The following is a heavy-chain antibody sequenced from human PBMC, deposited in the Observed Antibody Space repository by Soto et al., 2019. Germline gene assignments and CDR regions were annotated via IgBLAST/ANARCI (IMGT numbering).Heavy chain of an antibody. J-gene: IGHJ3*02. D-gene: IGHD2-15*01. CDR1: GGTFSSYA. Sequence: SVQVSCKESGGTFSSYAIIWVQQATGQGLEWMGGIIPIFGETIYAQKFQGRVTMTEDTSTDTAYMELSSLRSEDTAVYYCATDREAATLDAFDIWGQGTMVTVSS. CDR3: ATDREAATLDAFDI. CDR2: IIPIFGET. V-gene: IGHV1-69*06.